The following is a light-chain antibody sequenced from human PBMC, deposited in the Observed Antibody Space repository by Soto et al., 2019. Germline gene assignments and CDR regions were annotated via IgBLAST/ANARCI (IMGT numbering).Light chain of an antibody. CDR2: AAS. Sequence: DIPMTQSPSSLSASVGDRVTITCRASQSIDSYLNWYQQKPGKAPDLLIYAASTLQSGVPSRFSGSGSGTDFTLTINSLQPGDFATYYCQQSYSTPRTFGQGTKVEIK. V-gene: IGKV1-39*01. CDR1: QSIDSY. J-gene: IGKJ1*01. CDR3: QQSYSTPRT.